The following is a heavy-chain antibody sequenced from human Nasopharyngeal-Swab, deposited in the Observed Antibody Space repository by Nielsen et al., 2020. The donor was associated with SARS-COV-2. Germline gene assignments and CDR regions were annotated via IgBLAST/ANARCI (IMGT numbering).Heavy chain of an antibody. J-gene: IGHJ5*02. D-gene: IGHD3-10*01. Sequence: SETLSLTCAISGASVTSYYWGWIRQPPGKGLEWIGSMYHSGHTYHNLSLKSRVTISVDTSKNQVSLNLTSVTAADTAVYYCARHLSDVDSPMVPWFDPWGQGTLVTVSS. CDR2: MYHSGHT. V-gene: IGHV4-38-2*01. CDR1: GASVTSYY. CDR3: ARHLSDVDSPMVPWFDP.